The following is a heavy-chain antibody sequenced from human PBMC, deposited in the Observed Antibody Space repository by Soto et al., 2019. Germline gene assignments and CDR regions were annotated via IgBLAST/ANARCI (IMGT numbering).Heavy chain of an antibody. CDR2: INAGNGNT. D-gene: IGHD5-12*01. CDR3: ARVSGYYLPDY. CDR1: GYTFTNYA. V-gene: IGHV1-3*05. J-gene: IGHJ4*02. Sequence: QVQLVQSGAEEKKPGASVKVSCKASGYTFTNYAMHWVRQAPGQRLEWMGWINAGNGNTKYSQKFQGRVTITRDTSASTAYMELSSLRSEDTAVYYCARVSGYYLPDYWCQGTLVTVSS.